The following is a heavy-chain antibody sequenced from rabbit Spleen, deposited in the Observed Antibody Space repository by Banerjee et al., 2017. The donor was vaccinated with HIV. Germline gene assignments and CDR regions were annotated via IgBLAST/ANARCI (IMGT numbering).Heavy chain of an antibody. CDR3: ARDTGSSFSSYGMDL. CDR1: GFSFSSGY. V-gene: IGHV1S45*01. J-gene: IGHJ6*01. D-gene: IGHD8-1*01. CDR2: IYNGDGGT. Sequence: QEQLVESGGGLVKPEGSLTLTCTASGFSFSSGYMCWVRQAPGKGLEWIACIYNGDGGTWYASWAKGRFTISKTSSTTVTLQMTSLTVADTATYFCARDTGSSFSSYGMDLWGPGTLVTVS.